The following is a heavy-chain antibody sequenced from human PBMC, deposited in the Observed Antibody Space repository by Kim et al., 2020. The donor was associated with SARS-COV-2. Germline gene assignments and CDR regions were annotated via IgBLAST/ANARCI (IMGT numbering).Heavy chain of an antibody. CDR3: AKRLGGYGSGSYDY. D-gene: IGHD3-10*01. V-gene: IGHV3-23*01. J-gene: IGHJ4*02. Sequence: DPVKGRFTISRDKSENRLYLQMNSLRVEDTALYYCAKRLGGYGSGSYDYWGQGILVTVST.